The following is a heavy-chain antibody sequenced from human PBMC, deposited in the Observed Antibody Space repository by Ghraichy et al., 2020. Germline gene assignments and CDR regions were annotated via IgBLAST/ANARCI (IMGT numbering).Heavy chain of an antibody. J-gene: IGHJ4*02. V-gene: IGHV4-34*01. CDR2: INHSGDS. CDR1: GGSFSGYY. Sequence: SETLSLTCAVYGGSFSGYYWSWIRQSPGKGMEWIGEINHSGDSNYNPSLMSRVTISMDTTRNQFSLNLSSVTAADTAVYFCSGSTDKGHFDSWGQGTLVTVPS. D-gene: IGHD2-15*01. CDR3: SGSTDKGHFDS.